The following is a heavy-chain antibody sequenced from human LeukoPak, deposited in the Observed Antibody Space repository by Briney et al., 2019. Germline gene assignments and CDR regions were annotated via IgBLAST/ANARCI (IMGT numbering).Heavy chain of an antibody. CDR3: ARESSGPRNYFDY. CDR1: GYSISSGYY. D-gene: IGHD6-19*01. J-gene: IGHJ4*02. Sequence: SETLSLTCTVSGYSISSGYYWGWIPQPPGKGLEWIGSIYHSGSTYYNPSLKSRVTISVDTSKNQFSLKLSSVTAADTAVYYCARESSGPRNYFDYWGQGTLVTVSS. CDR2: IYHSGST. V-gene: IGHV4-38-2*02.